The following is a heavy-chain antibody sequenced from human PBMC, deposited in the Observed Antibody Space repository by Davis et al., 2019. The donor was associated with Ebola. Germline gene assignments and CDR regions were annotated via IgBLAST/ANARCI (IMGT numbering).Heavy chain of an antibody. V-gene: IGHV3-73*01. J-gene: IGHJ3*02. Sequence: GSLRLPCAAPGFTFRGSAMHWVRQASGEGLGWVGRIRRKANSYATAYAASVKGRFTISRDDSKNTAYLQMNSLKTEDTAVYYCTTKRQDDAFDIWGQGTMVTVSS. CDR3: TTKRQDDAFDI. CDR2: IRRKANSYAT. CDR1: GFTFRGSA.